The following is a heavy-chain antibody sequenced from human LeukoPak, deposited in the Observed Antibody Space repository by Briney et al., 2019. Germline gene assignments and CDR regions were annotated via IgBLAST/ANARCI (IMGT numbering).Heavy chain of an antibody. CDR3: AKPFGGSTRYFQQ. CDR1: GFSFSTYA. J-gene: IGHJ1*01. V-gene: IGHV3-23*01. CDR2: INTSGGSA. Sequence: PGGSLRLSCAASGFSFSTYAMTWVRQAPGKGLEWVSTINTSGGSANYADSVRGRFAVSRDNSQKTLYLHMNSLRADDTAVYYCAKPFGGSTRYFQQWGQGTLVTVSS. D-gene: IGHD2-15*01.